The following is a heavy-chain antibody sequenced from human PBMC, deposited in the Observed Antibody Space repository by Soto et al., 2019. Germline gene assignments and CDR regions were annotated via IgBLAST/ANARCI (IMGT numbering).Heavy chain of an antibody. D-gene: IGHD5-12*01. CDR2: IWYDGVNK. CDR1: GFIFRNYG. J-gene: IGHJ5*01. V-gene: IGHV3-33*01. CDR3: ARDQGEIVAAPIEHNGLSNRLDS. Sequence: QVKVVESGGGVVQPGRSLRLSCAASGFIFRNYGMHWVRQAPGKGPEWLADIWYDGVNKHNADSVKGRVRTSRDNSKTSAYLQINSLGAEDTAVNYWARDQGEIVAAPIEHNGLSNRLDSWGQGTLVTVSS.